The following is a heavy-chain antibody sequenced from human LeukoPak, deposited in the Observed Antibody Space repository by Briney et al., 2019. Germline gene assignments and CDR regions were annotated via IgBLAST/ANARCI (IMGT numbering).Heavy chain of an antibody. CDR2: MNPNSGNT. V-gene: IGHV1-8*01. J-gene: IGHJ5*02. Sequence: ASVKVSCKASGCTFTSYDIDWVQQATGQGLEWIGWMNPNSGNTGYAQKFQGRVTMTRNTSISTAYMELSSLRSEDTAVYYCARGASDFWSGYVNWFDPWGQGTLVTVSS. D-gene: IGHD3-3*01. CDR3: ARGASDFWSGYVNWFDP. CDR1: GCTFTSYD.